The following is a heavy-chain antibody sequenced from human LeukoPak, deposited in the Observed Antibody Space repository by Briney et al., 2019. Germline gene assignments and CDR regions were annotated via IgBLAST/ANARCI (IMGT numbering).Heavy chain of an antibody. V-gene: IGHV3-21*01. CDR3: ARDDSSGAFDY. J-gene: IGHJ4*02. D-gene: IGHD3-22*01. CDR1: GFTFSSYS. CDR2: ISSSSYI. Sequence: PGGSLRLSCAASGFTFSSYSMNWVRQAPGKGLEWVSSISSSSYIYYADSVKGRFTISRDNAKNSLYLQMNSLRAEDTAVYYCARDDSSGAFDYWGQGTLVTVSS.